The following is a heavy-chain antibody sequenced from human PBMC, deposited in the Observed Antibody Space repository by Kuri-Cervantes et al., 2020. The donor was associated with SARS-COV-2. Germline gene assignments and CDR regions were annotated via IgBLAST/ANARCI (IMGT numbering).Heavy chain of an antibody. J-gene: IGHJ5*02. Sequence: GSLRLSCTVSGGSISSYYWSWIRQPPGKGLEWIGYIHYSGSTNYNPSLKSRVTISVDTSKNQFSLKLSSVTAADTAVYYCARELGLTTVNWFDPWGQGTLVTVSS. V-gene: IGHV4-59*01. D-gene: IGHD4-17*01. CDR1: GGSISSYY. CDR2: IHYSGST. CDR3: ARELGLTTVNWFDP.